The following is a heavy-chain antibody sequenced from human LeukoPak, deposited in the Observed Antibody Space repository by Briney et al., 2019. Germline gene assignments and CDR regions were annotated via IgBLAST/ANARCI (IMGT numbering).Heavy chain of an antibody. D-gene: IGHD4-11*01. CDR3: ARGGDYSNYGDFDY. J-gene: IGHJ4*02. Sequence: PSETLSLTCTVSGGSISSYYWSWIRQPPGKGLEWIGYIYYSGSTNYNPSLKSRVTISVDTSKNQFSLKLSSVTTADTAVYYCARGGDYSNYGDFDYWGQGTLVTVSS. CDR2: IYYSGST. CDR1: GGSISSYY. V-gene: IGHV4-59*01.